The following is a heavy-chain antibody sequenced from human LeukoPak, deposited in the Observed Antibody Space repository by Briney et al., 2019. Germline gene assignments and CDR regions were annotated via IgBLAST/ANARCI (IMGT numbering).Heavy chain of an antibody. CDR1: GFTFSDYY. V-gene: IGHV3-11*04. CDR3: ARADCRSTSCYELDY. D-gene: IGHD2-2*01. J-gene: IGHJ4*02. CDR2: ISSSDSTI. Sequence: GGSLRLSCAGSGFTFSDYYMSWIRQAPGKGLEWVSYISSSDSTIKYTDSVKGRFTISRDNAKNSLFLQMHSLRADDTAVHYCARADCRSTSCYELDYWGQGTLVTVSS.